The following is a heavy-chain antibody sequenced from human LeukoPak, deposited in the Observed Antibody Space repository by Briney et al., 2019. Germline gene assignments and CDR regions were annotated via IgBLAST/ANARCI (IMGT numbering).Heavy chain of an antibody. CDR2: MNPNSGNT. D-gene: IGHD6-13*01. CDR3: ARRGSIAAAGRSAIRYYMDV. V-gene: IGHV1-8*03. CDR1: GYTFTSYD. J-gene: IGHJ6*03. Sequence: EASVKVSCKASGYTFTSYDINWVRQATGQGLEWMGWMNPNSGNTGYAQKFQGRVTITRNTSISTAYMELSSLRSEDTAVYYCARRGSIAAAGRSAIRYYMDVWGKGTTVTVSS.